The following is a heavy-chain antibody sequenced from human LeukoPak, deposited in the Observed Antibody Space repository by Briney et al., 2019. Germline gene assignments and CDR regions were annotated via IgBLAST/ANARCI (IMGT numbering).Heavy chain of an antibody. CDR2: IYYSGST. CDR3: ARQTMGIAVAEFDY. Sequence: SETLSLTCTVSGGSISSYYWSWVRHPPGKGLEWIGYIYYSGSTNYNPSLKSRVTISVDTSKNQFSLKLSSVTAADTAVYYCARQTMGIAVAEFDYWGQGTLVTVSS. V-gene: IGHV4-59*08. J-gene: IGHJ4*02. D-gene: IGHD6-19*01. CDR1: GGSISSYY.